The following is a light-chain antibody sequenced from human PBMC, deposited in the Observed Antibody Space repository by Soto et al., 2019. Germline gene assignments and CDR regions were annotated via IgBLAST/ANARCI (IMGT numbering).Light chain of an antibody. CDR2: DVF. Sequence: QSVLTQPRSVSGSPGHSVTISCFGTSSDIGSYNAVSWYQQHPGKAPKLIILDVFERPSGVPDRFSGSKSGNSASLTISGLQAEDESDYYCSSFAPSYRVIFGRGTKLTVL. CDR3: SSFAPSYRVI. J-gene: IGLJ2*01. CDR1: SSDIGSYNA. V-gene: IGLV2-11*01.